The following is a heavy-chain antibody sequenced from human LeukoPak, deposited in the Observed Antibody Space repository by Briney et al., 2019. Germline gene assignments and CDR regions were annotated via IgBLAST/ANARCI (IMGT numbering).Heavy chain of an antibody. D-gene: IGHD5-18*01. V-gene: IGHV3-23*01. J-gene: IGHJ3*02. CDR2: ISGSGGST. CDR3: ARELTSGYSYGAFFDAFDI. Sequence: PGGSLRLSCAASGFTFSSYAMSWVRQAPGKGLEWVSAISGSGGSTYYADSVKGRFTISRDNSKNTLYLQMGSLRAEDMAMYYCARELTSGYSYGAFFDAFDIWGQGTMVTVSS. CDR1: GFTFSSYA.